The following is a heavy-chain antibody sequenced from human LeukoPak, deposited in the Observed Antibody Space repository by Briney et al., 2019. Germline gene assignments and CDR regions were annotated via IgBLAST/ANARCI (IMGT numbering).Heavy chain of an antibody. J-gene: IGHJ4*02. Sequence: PGGSLRLSCAASGFTFSSNYMSWVRQAPGKGLEWVSSISSSSSYIYYADSVKGRFTISRDNAKNSLYLQMNSLRAEDTAVYYCASGSPMVRGVPRDYWGQGTLVTVSS. CDR1: GFTFSSNY. V-gene: IGHV3-21*01. CDR3: ASGSPMVRGVPRDY. CDR2: ISSSSSYI. D-gene: IGHD3-10*01.